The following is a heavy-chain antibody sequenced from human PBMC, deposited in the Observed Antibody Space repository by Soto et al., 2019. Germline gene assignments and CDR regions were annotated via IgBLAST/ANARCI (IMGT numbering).Heavy chain of an antibody. CDR3: TRAHEVAWFDS. CDR2: ITNRGTHT. D-gene: IGHD2-15*01. V-gene: IGHV3-21*06. J-gene: IGHJ5*01. Sequence: GSLRLSGTASGFSFSSYTMNWVRQAPGKGLQWVASITNRGTHTYSADSVKGRFTISRDNDKNSLYLQMNNLRAEDTATYYCTRAHEVAWFDSWGLGTLVTVSS. CDR1: GFSFSSYT.